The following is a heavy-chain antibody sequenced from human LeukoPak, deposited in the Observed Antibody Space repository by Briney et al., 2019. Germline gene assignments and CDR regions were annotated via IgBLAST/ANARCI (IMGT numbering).Heavy chain of an antibody. CDR1: GVSISSYY. CDR3: ARAVGQLERHYYYYYMDV. Sequence: PSETLSLTCTVSGVSISSYYWSWIRQPPGKGLEWIGYIYYSGSTNYNPSLKSRVTISVDTSKNQFSLKLSSVTAADTAVYYCARAVGQLERHYYYYYMDVWGKGTTVTISS. J-gene: IGHJ6*03. D-gene: IGHD1-1*01. CDR2: IYYSGST. V-gene: IGHV4-59*01.